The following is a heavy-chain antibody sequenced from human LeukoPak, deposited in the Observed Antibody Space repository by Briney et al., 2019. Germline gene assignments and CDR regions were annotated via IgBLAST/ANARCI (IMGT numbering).Heavy chain of an antibody. CDR3: ARDVGFVVVPAVFDS. CDR2: INSASATF. Sequence: GGSLRLSCAASGFTFSSYVMNWVRQAPGKGLEWISYINSASATFYYADSVKGRFIISRDNAKNLLFLQMNNLRAEDSAMYYCARDVGFVVVPAVFDSWGQGTLVTVSS. D-gene: IGHD2-2*01. CDR1: GFTFSSYV. V-gene: IGHV3-48*01. J-gene: IGHJ4*02.